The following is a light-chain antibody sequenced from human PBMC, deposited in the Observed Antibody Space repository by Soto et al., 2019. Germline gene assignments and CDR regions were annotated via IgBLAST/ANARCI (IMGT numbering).Light chain of an antibody. CDR3: QQANSFPLT. Sequence: QVPHSTSCLSGSVADSVHLSWRASQGISSWLAWYQQKPGKAPKLLIYAASSLQSGVPSRFSGSGSGTDFTLTISSLQPEDFATYYCQQANSFPLTFGGGTKVDIK. J-gene: IGKJ4*01. V-gene: IGKV1-12*01. CDR2: AAS. CDR1: QGISSW.